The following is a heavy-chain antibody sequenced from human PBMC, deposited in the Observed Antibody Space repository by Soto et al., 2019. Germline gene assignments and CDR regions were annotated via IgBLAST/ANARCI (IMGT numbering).Heavy chain of an antibody. J-gene: IGHJ5*02. V-gene: IGHV4-59*01. D-gene: IGHD3-10*01. CDR2: IYYSGST. Sequence: SETLSLTCTVSGGSISSYYWSWIRQPPGKGLEWIGYIYYSGSTNYNPSLKSRVTISVDTSKNQFSLKLSSVTAADTAVYYCARFTKYYYGSGSQYNWFDPWGQETLVTVSS. CDR1: GGSISSYY. CDR3: ARFTKYYYGSGSQYNWFDP.